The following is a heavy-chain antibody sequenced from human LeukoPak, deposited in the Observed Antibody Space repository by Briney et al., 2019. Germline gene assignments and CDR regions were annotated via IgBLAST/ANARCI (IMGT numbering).Heavy chain of an antibody. V-gene: IGHV4-59*01. Sequence: SETLSLTCTVSGGSIRSYYWSWIRQPPGKGLEWIGYIYYSGSTNYNPSLKSRVTISVDTSKNQFSLKLSSVTAADTAVYYCARGGRWLQFAGAFDIWGQGTMVTVSS. D-gene: IGHD5-24*01. CDR3: ARGGRWLQFAGAFDI. CDR1: GGSIRSYY. CDR2: IYYSGST. J-gene: IGHJ3*02.